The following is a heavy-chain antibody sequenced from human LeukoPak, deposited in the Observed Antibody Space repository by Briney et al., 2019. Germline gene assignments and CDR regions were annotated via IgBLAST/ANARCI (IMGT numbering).Heavy chain of an antibody. V-gene: IGHV1-18*01. Sequence: ASVKVSCKASGYTFTSYGISWVRQAPGQGLEWIGWISAYNGNTNYAQKLQGRVTMTTDTSTSTAYMELRSLRSDDTAVYYCARDLVNYYDILTGYYNRAINWFDPWGQGTLVTVSS. J-gene: IGHJ5*02. CDR2: ISAYNGNT. CDR3: ARDLVNYYDILTGYYNRAINWFDP. CDR1: GYTFTSYG. D-gene: IGHD3-9*01.